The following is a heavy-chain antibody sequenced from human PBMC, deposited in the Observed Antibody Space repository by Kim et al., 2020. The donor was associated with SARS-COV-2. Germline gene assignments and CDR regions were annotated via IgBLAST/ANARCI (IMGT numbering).Heavy chain of an antibody. CDR2: IYIGGSA. D-gene: IGHD1-26*01. V-gene: IGHV3-53*01. Sequence: GGSLRLSCAASGFTVSSNYMNWVRQAPGKGLEWVSVIYIGGSAYYADSLKGRFTISRDNSKNTLFLQLNSMRAEDTAVYYCARDQVGAGTRYGMDVWGQGTTVTVSS. CDR3: ARDQVGAGTRYGMDV. CDR1: GFTVSSNY. J-gene: IGHJ6*02.